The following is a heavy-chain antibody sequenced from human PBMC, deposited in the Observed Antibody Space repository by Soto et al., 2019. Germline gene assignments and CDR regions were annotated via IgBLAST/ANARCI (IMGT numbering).Heavy chain of an antibody. CDR2: IDWDDDK. V-gene: IGHV2-70*04. D-gene: IGHD6-19*01. CDR3: ARQRIAVAGTHYYYYGMDV. CDR1: GFSLSTSGMR. J-gene: IGHJ6*02. Sequence: ESGPTLVNPTHPLTLTCTFSGFSLSTSGMRVSWIRQPPGKALEWLARIDWDDDKFYSTSLKTRLTISKDTSKNQVVLTMTTMDPVDTATYYCARQRIAVAGTHYYYYGMDVWGQGTTVTVSS.